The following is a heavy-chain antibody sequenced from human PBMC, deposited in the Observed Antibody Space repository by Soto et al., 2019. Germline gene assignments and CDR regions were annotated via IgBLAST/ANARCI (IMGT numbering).Heavy chain of an antibody. V-gene: IGHV3-7*03. J-gene: IGHJ6*02. CDR1: GFTFSPYW. CDR3: ARGSGGHNYYYGMDV. CDR2: IGEDGSEK. D-gene: IGHD2-15*01. Sequence: EVQLVESGGGLVQPGGSLRLSCTASGFTFSPYWMSWVGQAPGRGLEWVANIGEDGSEKYYVDSVKGRFTISRDNAKNSLYLQMNSLRADDTAVYYCARGSGGHNYYYGMDVWGQGTTVTVSS.